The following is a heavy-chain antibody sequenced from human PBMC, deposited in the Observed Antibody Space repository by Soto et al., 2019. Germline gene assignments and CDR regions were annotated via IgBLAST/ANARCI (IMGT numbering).Heavy chain of an antibody. D-gene: IGHD3-3*01. J-gene: IGHJ6*02. V-gene: IGHV4-31*03. CDR2: IYYSGST. CDR3: ARGRLTIFGVVTPSYYYYGMDV. Sequence: TLSLTCTVSGGSISSGGYYWSWIRQHPGKGLEWIGYIYYSGSTYYNPSLKSRVTISVDTSKNQFSLKLSSVTAADTAVYYCARGRLTIFGVVTPSYYYYGMDVWGQGTTVTVSS. CDR1: GGSISSGGYY.